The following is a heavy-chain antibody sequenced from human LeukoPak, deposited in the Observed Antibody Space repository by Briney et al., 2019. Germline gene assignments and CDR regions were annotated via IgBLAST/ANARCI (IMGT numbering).Heavy chain of an antibody. CDR3: ARSLDIVATTGHFDY. CDR1: GFSLSTSGVG. J-gene: IGHJ4*02. D-gene: IGHD5-12*01. CDR2: TYWDDDK. V-gene: IGHV2-5*02. Sequence: SGPTLVKPTQTLTLTCTFSGFSLSTSGVGVGWIRQPPGKALEWLALTYWDDDKRYSPSLKSRLTITKDTSKNQVVLTMTNMDPVDTATYYCARSLDIVATTGHFDYWGQGTLVTVSS.